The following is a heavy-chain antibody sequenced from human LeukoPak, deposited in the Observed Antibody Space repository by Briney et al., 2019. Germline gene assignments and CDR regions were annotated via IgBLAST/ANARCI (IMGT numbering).Heavy chain of an antibody. V-gene: IGHV1-2*04. J-gene: IGHJ6*02. Sequence: GASVNVSCKASGYTFTGYYMHWVRQAPGQGLEWMGWINPNSGGTNYAQKFQGWVTMTRDTSISTAYMELSRLRSDDTAVYYCARDHRDGAVAGPHFYYYYYGMDVWGQGTTVTVSS. D-gene: IGHD6-19*01. CDR2: INPNSGGT. CDR1: GYTFTGYY. CDR3: ARDHRDGAVAGPHFYYYYYGMDV.